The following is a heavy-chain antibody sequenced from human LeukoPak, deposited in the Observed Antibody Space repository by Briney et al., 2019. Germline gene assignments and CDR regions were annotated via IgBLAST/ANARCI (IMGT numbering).Heavy chain of an antibody. D-gene: IGHD2-21*02. CDR1: GFTFSSYG. V-gene: IGHV3-30*19. Sequence: GGSLRLSCAASGFTFSSYGMHWVRQAPGKGLEWVAVIWYDGSNKYYADSVKGRFTISRDNSKNTLYLQMNSLRAEDTAVYYCARDYGRLLFDYWGQGTLVTVSS. CDR2: IWYDGSNK. J-gene: IGHJ4*02. CDR3: ARDYGRLLFDY.